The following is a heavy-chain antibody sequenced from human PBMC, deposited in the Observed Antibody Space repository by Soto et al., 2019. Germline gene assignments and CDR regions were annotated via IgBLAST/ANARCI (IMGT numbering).Heavy chain of an antibody. D-gene: IGHD3-22*01. CDR3: ARERYYYDSSGYEAPDAFDI. Sequence: XGSLRLSCAASGFTFSSYWMSWVRQAPGKGLEWVANIKQDGSEKYYVDSVKGRFTISRDNAKNSLYLQMNSLRAEDTAVYYCARERYYYDSSGYEAPDAFDIWGQGTMVTVSS. J-gene: IGHJ3*02. CDR2: IKQDGSEK. CDR1: GFTFSSYW. V-gene: IGHV3-7*01.